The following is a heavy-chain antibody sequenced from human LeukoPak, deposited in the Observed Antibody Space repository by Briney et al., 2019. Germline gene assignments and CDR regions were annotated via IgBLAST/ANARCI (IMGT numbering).Heavy chain of an antibody. Sequence: GGSLRLSCAASGFTFSSYAMSWVRQAPGKGLEWVSHIRGSGGSTYYADSVKGRFTISRDNSKNTVYLQMNSLRAEDTAVYYCAKVQSAYYYYVIDVWGQGTTVTVSS. J-gene: IGHJ6*02. V-gene: IGHV3-23*01. CDR2: IRGSGGST. CDR3: AKVQSAYYYYVIDV. CDR1: GFTFSSYA.